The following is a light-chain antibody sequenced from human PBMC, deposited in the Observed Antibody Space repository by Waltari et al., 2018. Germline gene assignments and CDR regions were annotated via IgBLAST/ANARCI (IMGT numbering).Light chain of an antibody. V-gene: IGLV3-21*01. CDR1: NFGHKN. Sequence: SYDLTQPPSVSVSPGPTARITCWGDNFGHKNVHWYQQKPPQAPVLVIYYDGERPSGIPERFSASKSGNGATLTISGVEAGDEADYYCQVWDSSSDQQVLFGRGTRLTAL. CDR2: YDG. J-gene: IGLJ7*02. CDR3: QVWDSSSDQQVL.